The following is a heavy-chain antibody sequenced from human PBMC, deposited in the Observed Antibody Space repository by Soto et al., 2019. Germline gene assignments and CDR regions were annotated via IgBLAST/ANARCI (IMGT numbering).Heavy chain of an antibody. Sequence: QVQLVQSGAEVKKPGASVKVSCKASGYTFTSYYMHWVRQAPGQGLEWMGIINPSGGSTSYAQKFQGRVTMTRDTSTSTVYMELSSLRSEDTAVYYCARGERLLSRYCSGGSCYSLGRWFDPWGQGTLVTVSS. CDR1: GYTFTSYY. J-gene: IGHJ5*02. CDR3: ARGERLLSRYCSGGSCYSLGRWFDP. D-gene: IGHD2-15*01. CDR2: INPSGGST. V-gene: IGHV1-46*03.